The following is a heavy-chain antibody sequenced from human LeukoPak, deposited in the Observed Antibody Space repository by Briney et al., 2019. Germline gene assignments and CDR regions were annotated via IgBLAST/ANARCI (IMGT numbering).Heavy chain of an antibody. CDR3: ARDPRNGDYLGGWFDP. V-gene: IGHV4-31*03. CDR1: GGSISSGGYY. D-gene: IGHD4-17*01. CDR2: IYYSGST. J-gene: IGHJ5*02. Sequence: PSETLSLTCTLSGGSISSGGYYWSWIRQHPGKGLEWIGYIYYSGSTYYNPSLKSRVTISVDTSKNQFSLELSSVTAADTAVYYCARDPRNGDYLGGWFDPWGQGTLVTVSS.